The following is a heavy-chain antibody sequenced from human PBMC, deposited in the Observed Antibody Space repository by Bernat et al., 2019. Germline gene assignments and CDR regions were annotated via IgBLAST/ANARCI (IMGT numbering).Heavy chain of an antibody. J-gene: IGHJ4*02. D-gene: IGHD2-15*01. V-gene: IGHV4-59*08. CDR3: ARFVVVVAATHFDY. CDR1: GGSISSYY. Sequence: QVQLQESGPGLVKPSETLSLTCTVSGGSISSYYWSWIRQPPGKGLEWIGYTYYSGGTNYNPSLKSRVTISVDTSKNQFSLKLSSVTAADTAVYYCARFVVVVAATHFDYWGQGTLVTVSS. CDR2: TYYSGGT.